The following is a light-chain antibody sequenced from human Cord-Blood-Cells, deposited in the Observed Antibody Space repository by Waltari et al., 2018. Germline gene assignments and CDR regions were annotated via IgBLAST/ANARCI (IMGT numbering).Light chain of an antibody. J-gene: IGKJ2*03. CDR1: QMISSW. V-gene: IGKV1-5*03. CDR2: KAS. CDR3: QQYNTYSS. Sequence: DIQMTQSPSTLSASVGDRVTITCRASQMISSWLACDQQKPGKAPKLLIYKASSLESGVPSRFSGRGSGTEFTLTISSLQPDDFATYYCQQYNTYSSFGQGTKLEIK.